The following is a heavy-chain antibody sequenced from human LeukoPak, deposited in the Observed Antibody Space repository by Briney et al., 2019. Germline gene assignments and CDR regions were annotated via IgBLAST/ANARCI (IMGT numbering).Heavy chain of an antibody. CDR3: ARLGAGTMTLSGGTFDY. D-gene: IGHD4/OR15-4a*01. CDR2: IYPGDSDT. J-gene: IGHJ4*02. V-gene: IGHV5-51*01. Sequence: GESLKISCKGSGYSFTSYWIGWVRQMPGKCLEWMGIIYPGDSDTRYSPSFQGQVTISADKSISTAYLQWSGLKASDTAMYYCARLGAGTMTLSGGTFDYWGQGTLVTVSS. CDR1: GYSFTSYW.